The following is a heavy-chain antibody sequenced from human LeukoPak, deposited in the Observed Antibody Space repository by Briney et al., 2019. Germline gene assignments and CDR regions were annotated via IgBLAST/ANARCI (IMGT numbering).Heavy chain of an antibody. Sequence: TGGSLRLSCAASGFTFSSYGMHWVRQAPGKGLEWVAVISYDGSNKYYADSVKGRFTISRDNSKNTLYLQMNSLRAEDTAVYYCAKDGHYYGMDVWGQGTTVTVSS. V-gene: IGHV3-30*18. CDR3: AKDGHYYGMDV. CDR1: GFTFSSYG. CDR2: ISYDGSNK. J-gene: IGHJ6*02.